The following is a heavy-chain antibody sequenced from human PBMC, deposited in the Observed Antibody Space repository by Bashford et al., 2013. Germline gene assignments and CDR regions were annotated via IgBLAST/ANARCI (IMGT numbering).Heavy chain of an antibody. D-gene: IGHD4-17*01. Sequence: SSETLSLTCAVYGGSFSGYYWSWIRQPPGKGLEWIGEINHSGSTNYNPSLKSRVTISVDTSKNQFSLKLSSVTAADTAVYYCARVCTWVYGDYSPYNWFGPWGPGTQVTVSS. CDR3: ARVCTWVYGDYSPYNWFGP. J-gene: IGHJ5*02. V-gene: IGHV4-34*01. CDR1: GGSFSGYY. CDR2: INHSGST.